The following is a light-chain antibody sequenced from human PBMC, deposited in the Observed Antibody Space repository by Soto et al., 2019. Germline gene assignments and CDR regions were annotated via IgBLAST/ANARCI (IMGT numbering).Light chain of an antibody. CDR2: AAS. J-gene: IGKJ2*01. V-gene: IGKV1-39*01. Sequence: DIQTTQSPSSLSASVGGRLAITCRASQSITTYLHWYQQKPGKAPNLXXXAASNLQSGAPSRFSGSGSGTEFTLPISSLQSEDFAVYFCHQYNNWPTYTFGQGTKVDIK. CDR1: QSITTY. CDR3: HQYNNWPTYT.